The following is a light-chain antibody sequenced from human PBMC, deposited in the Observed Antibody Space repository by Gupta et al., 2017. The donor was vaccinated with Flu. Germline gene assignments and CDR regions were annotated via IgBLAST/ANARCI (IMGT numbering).Light chain of an antibody. J-gene: IGKJ1*01. CDR1: QSVSSSY. CDR2: SAS. V-gene: IGKV3-20*01. Sequence: EIVLTQSPGTLSLSPGERATLSCRASQSVSSSYVAWFQQKPGQAPRLIIYSASNRATGIPDRFNGGGSGTDFTLSISRLEPEDFAVYYCQQYTGSTPWTLGKGTKV. CDR3: QQYTGSTPWT.